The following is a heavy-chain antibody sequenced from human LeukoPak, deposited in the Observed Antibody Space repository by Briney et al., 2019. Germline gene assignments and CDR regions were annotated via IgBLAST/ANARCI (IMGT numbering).Heavy chain of an antibody. Sequence: ASVKVSCKVSGYTLTELSMHWVRQAPGKGLEWMGGFDPEDGETIYAQKFQGRVTMTEDTSTDTAYMELSSLRSEDTAVYYCATVRLGDTNIAAAGTDRRHFDYWGQGTLVTVSS. CDR2: FDPEDGET. CDR3: ATVRLGDTNIAAAGTDRRHFDY. CDR1: GYTLTELS. J-gene: IGHJ4*02. D-gene: IGHD6-13*01. V-gene: IGHV1-24*01.